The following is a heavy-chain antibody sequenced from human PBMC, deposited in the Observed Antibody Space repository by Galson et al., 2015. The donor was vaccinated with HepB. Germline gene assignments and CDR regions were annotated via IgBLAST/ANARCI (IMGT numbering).Heavy chain of an antibody. CDR2: ITGSGDKT. J-gene: IGHJ6*02. Sequence: SLRLSCAASGFSFTSYAMTWVRQAPGKGLEWVSGITGSGDKTYYADSEKGRFTISRDSSKNTVSLQLNTLRAEDTAVYYCAKGAYYSSYALYGMDVWGQGTTVTVSS. CDR1: GFSFTSYA. D-gene: IGHD6-6*01. V-gene: IGHV3-23*01. CDR3: AKGAYYSSYALYGMDV.